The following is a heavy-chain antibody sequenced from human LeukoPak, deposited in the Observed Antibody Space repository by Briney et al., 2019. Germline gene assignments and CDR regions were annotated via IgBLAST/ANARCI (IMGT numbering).Heavy chain of an antibody. CDR1: GFTFTTYG. D-gene: IGHD3-3*01. CDR2: IRYDGSNQ. CDR3: AKVVGPWSGLRGYMDV. J-gene: IGHJ6*03. V-gene: IGHV3-30*02. Sequence: PGGSLRLSCAASGFTFTTYGMHWARQAPGKGLEWVAFIRYDGSNQYYADSVKGRFTISRDNSKNTLYLQMNSLRAEDTAVYYCAKVVGPWSGLRGYMDVWGKGTTVTVSS.